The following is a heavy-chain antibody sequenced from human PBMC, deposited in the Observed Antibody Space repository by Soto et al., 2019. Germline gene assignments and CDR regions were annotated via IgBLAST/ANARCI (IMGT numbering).Heavy chain of an antibody. J-gene: IGHJ4*02. Sequence: EVQLLESGGGLVQPGGSLRLSCAASGFTFSSYAMSWVRQAPGKGLEWVSAISGSGGSTYYADSVKGRFTISRDNSKNTLYLQMNXXXXXXXXXXXXXXXXXXXXXXXXXXGYRAPDYWGQGTLVTVSS. CDR2: ISGSGGST. D-gene: IGHD3-9*01. CDR3: XXXXXXXXXXXXXXGYRAPDY. CDR1: GFTFSSYA. V-gene: IGHV3-23*01.